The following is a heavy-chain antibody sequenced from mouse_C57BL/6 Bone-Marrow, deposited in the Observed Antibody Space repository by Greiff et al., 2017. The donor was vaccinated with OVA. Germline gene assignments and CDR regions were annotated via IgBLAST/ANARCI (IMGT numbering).Heavy chain of an antibody. Sequence: QLHHPFSYLVKPVASVKMSCKASGYTFTSYWITWVKQRPGQGLEWIGDIYPGSGSTNYNEKFKSKATLTVDTSSSTAYMQLSSLTSEDSAVYYCARGGDTDFCCWGTGATLSFSS. V-gene: IGHV1-55*01. CDR2: IYPGSGST. CDR3: ARGGDTDFCC. CDR1: GYTFTSYW. J-gene: IGHJ2*01. D-gene: IGHD3-3*01.